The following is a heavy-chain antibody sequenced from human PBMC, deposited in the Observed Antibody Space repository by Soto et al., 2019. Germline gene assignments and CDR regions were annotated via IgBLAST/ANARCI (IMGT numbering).Heavy chain of an antibody. V-gene: IGHV3-53*01. D-gene: IGHD6-13*01. CDR3: ARYTRQYSSSWRGFDP. J-gene: IGHJ5*02. CDR1: GFTVSSNC. Sequence: GGSLRLSCAASGFTVSSNCMSWVRQSPGKGLEWVSVIYSGGSTYYADSVKGRFTISRDNSKNTLYLQMNSLRAEDTAVYYCARYTRQYSSSWRGFDPWGQGTLVTVSS. CDR2: IYSGGST.